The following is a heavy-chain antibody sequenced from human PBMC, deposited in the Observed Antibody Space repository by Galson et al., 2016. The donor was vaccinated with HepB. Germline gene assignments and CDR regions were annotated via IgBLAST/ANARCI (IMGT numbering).Heavy chain of an antibody. CDR3: ARHWRGDCSRTTCGTVN. V-gene: IGHV4-39*01. Sequence: EPLSLTCTVSGDSISSSSYYWGWIRQPPGKGLEWIGSMDYTGSSYYNPSLKSRLTISVDTSRHQFSLKVSSVTAADTAEYYCARHWRGDCSRTTCGTVNWGQGILVTVSS. CDR2: MDYTGSS. CDR1: GDSISSSSYY. D-gene: IGHD2-2*01. J-gene: IGHJ4*02.